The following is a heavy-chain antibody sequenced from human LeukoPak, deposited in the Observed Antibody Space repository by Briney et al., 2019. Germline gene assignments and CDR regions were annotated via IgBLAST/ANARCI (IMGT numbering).Heavy chain of an antibody. D-gene: IGHD3-22*01. CDR1: GGTFSSYA. CDR3: ARVSVSSSGYLDY. Sequence: ASVKVSCKASGGTFSSYAISWVRQAPGQGLEWMGRIIPILGIANYAQKFQGRVTITADKSTSTAYMELSSLRSEDTAVYYCARVSVSSSGYLDYWGQGTLVTVSS. CDR2: IIPILGIA. V-gene: IGHV1-69*04. J-gene: IGHJ4*02.